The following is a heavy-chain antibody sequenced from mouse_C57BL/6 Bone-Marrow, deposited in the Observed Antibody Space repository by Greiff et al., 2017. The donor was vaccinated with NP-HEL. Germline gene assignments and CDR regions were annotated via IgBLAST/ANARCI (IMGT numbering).Heavy chain of an antibody. V-gene: IGHV1-19*01. J-gene: IGHJ3*01. CDR1: GYTFTDYY. CDR2: INPYNGGT. Sequence: VQLQQSGPVLVKPGASVKMSCKASGYTFTDYYMNWVKQSHGKSLEWIGVINPYNGGTSYNQKFKGKATLTVDKSSSTAYMELNSLTSEDSAVYYCARKGRSAWFAYWGQGTLVTVSA. CDR3: ARKGRSAWFAY. D-gene: IGHD3-3*01.